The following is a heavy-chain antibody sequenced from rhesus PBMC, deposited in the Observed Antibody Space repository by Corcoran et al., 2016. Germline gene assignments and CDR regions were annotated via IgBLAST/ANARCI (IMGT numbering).Heavy chain of an antibody. CDR1: GYSISSGYG. V-gene: IGHV4-122*02. CDR2: ISYSGST. Sequence: QLQLQESGPGLVNPSETLSLTCAVSGYSISSGYGWSWIRQPPGKGLEWIGYISYSGSTSYNPSLKSRVTSSRDTSKNQFSLKLSSVTAADTAVYYCARSRYSGSYLDYWGQGVLVTVSS. CDR3: ARSRYSGSYLDY. D-gene: IGHD3-16*01. J-gene: IGHJ4*01.